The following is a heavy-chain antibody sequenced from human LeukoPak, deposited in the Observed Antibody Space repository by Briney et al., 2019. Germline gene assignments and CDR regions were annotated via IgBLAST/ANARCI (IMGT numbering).Heavy chain of an antibody. CDR3: AKDPYAGFGEGALDY. CDR2: ISGSGGTT. Sequence: GGSLRLSCAASGFTFSSYAMNWVRQAPGKGLEWVSTISGSGGTTYYTDSVKGRFTISRDNSKNTLYLQMNSLRAEDTAVYYCAKDPYAGFGEGALDYWGQGTLVTVSS. D-gene: IGHD3-10*01. CDR1: GFTFSSYA. V-gene: IGHV3-23*01. J-gene: IGHJ4*02.